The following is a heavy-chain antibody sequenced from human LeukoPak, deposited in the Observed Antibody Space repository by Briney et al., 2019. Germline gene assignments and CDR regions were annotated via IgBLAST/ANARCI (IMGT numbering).Heavy chain of an antibody. D-gene: IGHD4-17*01. V-gene: IGHV3-73*01. CDR1: GFTFSGSA. Sequence: QPGGSLRLXCAASGFTFSGSAMHWARQASGKGLEWVGRIRSKANSYATAYAASVKGRFTISRDDSKNTAYLQMNSLKTEDTAVYYCTRRRSRYGERAGDFDYWGQGTLVTVSS. CDR2: IRSKANSYAT. J-gene: IGHJ4*02. CDR3: TRRRSRYGERAGDFDY.